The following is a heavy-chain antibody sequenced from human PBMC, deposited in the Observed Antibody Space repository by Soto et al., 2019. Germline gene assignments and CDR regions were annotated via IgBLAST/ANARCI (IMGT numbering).Heavy chain of an antibody. CDR1: GFSLDHYA. Sequence: EVHLVESGGGLAQPGRSLRLSCVASGFSLDHYAMHWVRQAPGKGLEWVSGISWDSGVIDYADSVRGRFNISRDNAKNSLYLQMTSLRAEDTALYYCVKDNVGVYCSGGSCYFDYWGQGSLVTVSS. V-gene: IGHV3-9*01. J-gene: IGHJ4*02. CDR2: ISWDSGVI. D-gene: IGHD2-15*01. CDR3: VKDNVGVYCSGGSCYFDY.